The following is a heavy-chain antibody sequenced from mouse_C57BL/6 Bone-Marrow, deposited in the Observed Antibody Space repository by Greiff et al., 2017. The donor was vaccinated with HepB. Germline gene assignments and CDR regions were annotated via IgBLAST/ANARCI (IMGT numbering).Heavy chain of an antibody. CDR2: IYPGNSDT. J-gene: IGHJ1*03. CDR1: GYTFTSYW. V-gene: IGHV1-5*01. CDR3: TRDSYLYWYFDV. Sequence: EVQVQQSGTVLARPGASVKMSCKTSGYTFTSYWMHWVKQRPGQGLEWIGAIYPGNSDTSYNQKFKGKAKLTAVTSASTAYMELSSLTNEDSAVYYCTRDSYLYWYFDVWGTGTTVTVSS. D-gene: IGHD5-5*01.